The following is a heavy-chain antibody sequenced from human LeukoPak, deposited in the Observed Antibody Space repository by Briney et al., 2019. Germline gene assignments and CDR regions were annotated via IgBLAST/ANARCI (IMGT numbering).Heavy chain of an antibody. V-gene: IGHV4-39*01. CDR1: GGSISSSSYY. CDR2: IYYSGST. Sequence: SETLSLTCTVSGGSISSSSYYWGWIRQPPGKGLEWIGSIYYSGSTYYNPSLKSRVTISVDTSKNQFSLKLSSVTAADTAVYYCASLGYSYGHFDYWGQGTLVTVSS. CDR3: ASLGYSYGHFDY. J-gene: IGHJ4*02. D-gene: IGHD5-18*01.